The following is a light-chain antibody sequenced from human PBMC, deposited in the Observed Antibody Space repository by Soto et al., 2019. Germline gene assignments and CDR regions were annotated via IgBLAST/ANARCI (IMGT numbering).Light chain of an antibody. J-gene: IGLJ1*01. CDR3: QSYDSSLSGSYV. CDR2: GNS. V-gene: IGLV1-40*01. CDR1: SSNIGAGYD. Sequence: QSVLTQPPSGSGAPGQRVTISCTGSSSNIGAGYDVHWYQQLPGTAPKLLIYGNSKRPSGVPDRFSGSKSGTSASLAITGLQAQDEADYYCQSYDSSLSGSYVFGTGTKLTVL.